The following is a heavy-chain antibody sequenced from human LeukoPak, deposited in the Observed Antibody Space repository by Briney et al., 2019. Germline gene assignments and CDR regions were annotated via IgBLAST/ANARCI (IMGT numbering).Heavy chain of an antibody. J-gene: IGHJ4*02. CDR3: ARGGYCSSTSCYTGTFDY. D-gene: IGHD2-2*02. CDR1: GGSISSYY. Sequence: SETLSLTCTVSGGSISSYYWSWIRQPPGKGLEWIGYIYYSGSTNYNPSLKSRVTISVDTSKNQFSLKLSSVTAADTAVYYCARGGYCSSTSCYTGTFDYWGQGTLVTVSS. V-gene: IGHV4-59*01. CDR2: IYYSGST.